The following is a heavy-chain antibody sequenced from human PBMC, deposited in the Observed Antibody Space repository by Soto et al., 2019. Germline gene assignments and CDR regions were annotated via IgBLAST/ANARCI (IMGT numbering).Heavy chain of an antibody. CDR1: GHTFTSYG. CDR2: ISAYNGNT. CDR3: ARPTAANPNSYYYFGMDV. J-gene: IGHJ6*04. D-gene: IGHD2-15*01. Sequence: ASVKVSCKASGHTFTSYGISWVRQAPGQGLEWMGWISAYNGNTNYAQKLQGRVTMTTDTSTSTAYMELRSLRSDDTAVYYCARPTAANPNSYYYFGMDVWVKGTTVTVYS. V-gene: IGHV1-18*04.